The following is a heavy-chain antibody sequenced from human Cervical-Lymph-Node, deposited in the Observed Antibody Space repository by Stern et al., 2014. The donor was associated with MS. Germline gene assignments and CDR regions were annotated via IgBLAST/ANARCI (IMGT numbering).Heavy chain of an antibody. J-gene: IGHJ5*01. CDR1: GGYMSSKY. Sequence: QLQLQESGPGLVKPSETVSLTCTVSGGYMSSKYWNWIRQPPGKGLEWIGYIYSDGSTNYNPSLKSRVIISLDTSTNQFSLSLTSVTAADTAVYYCARVPGRGTRQNWFDSWGQGTLVTVSS. D-gene: IGHD1-26*01. V-gene: IGHV4-59*01. CDR2: IYSDGST. CDR3: ARVPGRGTRQNWFDS.